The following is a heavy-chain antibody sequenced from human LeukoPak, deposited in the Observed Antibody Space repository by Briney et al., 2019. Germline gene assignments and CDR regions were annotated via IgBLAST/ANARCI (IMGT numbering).Heavy chain of an antibody. J-gene: IGHJ4*02. CDR3: ASRTGDYNHELSEF. CDR1: GDSISGGFY. CDR2: IHSSGNT. Sequence: SETLSLTCTVSGDSISGGFYWTWIRQHPGKGLEWMGYIHSSGNTYYNPSLKSRLTVSADTSKRQFSLNLRSVTAADTAVYYCASRTGDYNHELSEFWGQGILVTVSS. V-gene: IGHV4-31*03. D-gene: IGHD4-17*01.